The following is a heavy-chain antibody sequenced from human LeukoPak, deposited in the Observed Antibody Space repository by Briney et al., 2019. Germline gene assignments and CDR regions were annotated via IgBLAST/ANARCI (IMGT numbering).Heavy chain of an antibody. CDR3: ARGGMIQPWFGWFDP. V-gene: IGHV4-30-2*01. CDR2: IYHSGST. Sequence: SETLSLTCAVSGGSISSGGYSWSWIRQPPGKGLEWIGYIYHSGSTYYNPSLKSRVTISVDRSKNQFSLKLSSVTAADTAVYYCARGGMIQPWFGWFDPWGQGTLVTVSS. CDR1: GGSISSGGYS. D-gene: IGHD5-18*01. J-gene: IGHJ5*02.